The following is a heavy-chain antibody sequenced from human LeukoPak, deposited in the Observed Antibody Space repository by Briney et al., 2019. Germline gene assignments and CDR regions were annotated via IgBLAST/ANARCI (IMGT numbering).Heavy chain of an antibody. Sequence: QPGGSLRLSCAASGFTFSSYGMHWVRQAPGKGLEWVAVISYDGSNKYYADSVKGRFTISRDNSKNTLYLQMNSLRAEDTAVYYCAKDQLAPYFAYWGQGTLVTVSS. CDR2: ISYDGSNK. J-gene: IGHJ4*02. V-gene: IGHV3-30*18. D-gene: IGHD5-18*01. CDR3: AKDQLAPYFAY. CDR1: GFTFSSYG.